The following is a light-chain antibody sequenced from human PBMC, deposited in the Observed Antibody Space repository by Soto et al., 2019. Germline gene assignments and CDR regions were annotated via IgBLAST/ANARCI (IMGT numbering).Light chain of an antibody. CDR3: QQYNNWPPIT. CDR1: QSVSSK. J-gene: IGKJ5*01. CDR2: TVS. V-gene: IGKV3D-15*01. Sequence: EIVMTQSPATLSVSPGERATLSCRASQSVSSKLAWYQQKPGQAPRLLIHTVSTRATGIPARFSGSGSETEFTLTISSLQSEDFAVYYCQQYNNWPPITFGQGTRLEMK.